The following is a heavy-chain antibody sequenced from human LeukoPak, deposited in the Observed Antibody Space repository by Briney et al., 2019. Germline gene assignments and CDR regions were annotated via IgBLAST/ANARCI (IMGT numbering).Heavy chain of an antibody. CDR1: GFTFSSYS. J-gene: IGHJ4*02. Sequence: GGSLRLSCAASGFTFSSYSMNWVRQAPGKGLEWVSYISSSGSTIYYADSVKGRFTISRDNAKNSLYLQMNSLRAEDTAVYYCARVVGVAMDYWGQGTLVTVSS. D-gene: IGHD3-3*01. CDR3: ARVVGVAMDY. CDR2: ISSSGSTI. V-gene: IGHV3-48*04.